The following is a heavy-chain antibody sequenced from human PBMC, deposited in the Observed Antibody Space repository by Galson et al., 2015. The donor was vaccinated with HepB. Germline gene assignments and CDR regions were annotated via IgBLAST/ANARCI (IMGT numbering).Heavy chain of an antibody. CDR1: GYSFTDYW. J-gene: IGHJ4*02. V-gene: IGHV5-10-1*01. CDR2: FDPSDSYS. Sequence: QSGAEVKKPGESLRISCKGSGYSFTDYWISWVRQMPGKGLEWMGRFDPSDSYSNYSPSFQGHVTISDDKSISTAYLQWSSLKASDTAIYYCMRHGGATTRGDYWGQGSLVTVSS. CDR3: MRHGGATTRGDY. D-gene: IGHD1-26*01.